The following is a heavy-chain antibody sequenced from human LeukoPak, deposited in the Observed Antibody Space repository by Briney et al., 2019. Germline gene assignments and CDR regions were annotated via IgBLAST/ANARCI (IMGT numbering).Heavy chain of an antibody. V-gene: IGHV1-46*01. J-gene: IGHJ4*02. Sequence: ASVKVSCKASGYTFTSYYMHWIRQAPGQGLEWMGIINPRGGSASSAQKLQGRVTMTTDTSTSTAYMELRSLRSDDTAVYYCARAVSSNSGWYGVRGYYFDYWGQGTLVTVSS. CDR2: INPRGGSA. CDR1: GYTFTSYY. D-gene: IGHD6-19*01. CDR3: ARAVSSNSGWYGVRGYYFDY.